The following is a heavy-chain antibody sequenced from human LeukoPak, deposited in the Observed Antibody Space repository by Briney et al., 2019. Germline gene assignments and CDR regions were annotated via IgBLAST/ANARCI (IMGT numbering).Heavy chain of an antibody. D-gene: IGHD2-21*02. Sequence: GGSLRLSCAASGFTFSSYGMSWVRQAPGKGLEWVSAIGGRDGSTYYADSVKGRFTISRDNSKNTLYLQMNSLRAEDTAVYYCAKDGEAYCGGDCYSVDYWGQGTLVTVSS. CDR1: GFTFSSYG. CDR2: IGGRDGST. CDR3: AKDGEAYCGGDCYSVDY. J-gene: IGHJ4*02. V-gene: IGHV3-23*01.